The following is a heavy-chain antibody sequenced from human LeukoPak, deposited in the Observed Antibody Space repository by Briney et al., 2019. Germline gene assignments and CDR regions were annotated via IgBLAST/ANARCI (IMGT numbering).Heavy chain of an antibody. J-gene: IGHJ5*02. D-gene: IGHD2-2*01. Sequence: GSLRLSCAASGFTFSSYAMSWVRQAPGKGLEWVSAISGSGGSTYYADSVKGRFTISRDNSKNTLYLQMNSLRAEDTAVYYCAKSGDVVVVPAAIWFDPWGQGTLVTVSS. CDR1: GFTFSSYA. CDR2: ISGSGGST. CDR3: AKSGDVVVVPAAIWFDP. V-gene: IGHV3-23*01.